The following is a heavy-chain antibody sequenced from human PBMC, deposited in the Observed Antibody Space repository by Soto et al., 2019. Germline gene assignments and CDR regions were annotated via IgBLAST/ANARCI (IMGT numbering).Heavy chain of an antibody. D-gene: IGHD3-10*01. J-gene: IGHJ4*02. CDR1: GFTFSSYA. CDR2: ISGGGSTT. CDR3: AKDRPFRFAVSYYTSLDY. Sequence: EVQLLESGGGLVQPGGSLRLSCAASGFTFSSYAMNWVRQAPGKGLEWVSAISGGGSTTYHADSVKGRFTISRDNSKNTLYLQMNSRRAEDTAVYYCAKDRPFRFAVSYYTSLDYWGQGTPVTVSS. V-gene: IGHV3-23*01.